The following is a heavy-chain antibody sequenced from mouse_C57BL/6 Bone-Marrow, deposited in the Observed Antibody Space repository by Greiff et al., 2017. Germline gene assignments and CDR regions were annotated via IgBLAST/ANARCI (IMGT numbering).Heavy chain of an antibody. D-gene: IGHD1-1*01. Sequence: VQGVESGPGLVQPSQSLSITCTVSGFSFTSYGVHWVRQSPGKGLEWLGVIWSGGSKDYNAAFISRMSISKDNSKSKVFFKMNSLQADDTSIYYCARKSSSYIYAIDYWGQGTSVTVSS. CDR1: GFSFTSYG. V-gene: IGHV2-2*01. CDR2: IWSGGSK. J-gene: IGHJ4*01. CDR3: ARKSSSYIYAIDY.